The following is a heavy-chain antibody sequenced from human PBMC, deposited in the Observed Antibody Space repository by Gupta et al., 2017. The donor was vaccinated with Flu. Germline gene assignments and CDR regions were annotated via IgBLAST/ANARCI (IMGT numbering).Heavy chain of an antibody. CDR1: GGSISSSSYY. V-gene: IGHV4-39*01. Sequence: QLQLQESGPGLVKPSETLSLTCTVSGGSISSSSYYWGWIRQPPGKGLEWIGSIYYSGSTYYNPSLKSRVTISVDTSKNQFSLKLSSVTAADTAVYYCARPQLKLWLQVFVYWGQGTLVTVSS. D-gene: IGHD5-18*01. CDR2: IYYSGST. CDR3: ARPQLKLWLQVFVY. J-gene: IGHJ4*02.